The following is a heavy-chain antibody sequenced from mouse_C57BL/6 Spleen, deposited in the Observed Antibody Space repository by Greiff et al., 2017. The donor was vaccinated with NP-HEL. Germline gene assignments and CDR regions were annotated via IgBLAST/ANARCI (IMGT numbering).Heavy chain of an antibody. V-gene: IGHV1-80*01. Sequence: VQLQQSGAELVKPGASVKISCKASGYAFSSSWMNWVKQRPGKGLEWIGQIYPGDGDTNYNGKFKGKATLTADKSSSTAYMQLSSLTSEDSAVYFCAGWDGYFDVWGTGTTVTVSS. D-gene: IGHD4-1*01. CDR3: AGWDGYFDV. CDR2: IYPGDGDT. J-gene: IGHJ1*03. CDR1: GYAFSSSW.